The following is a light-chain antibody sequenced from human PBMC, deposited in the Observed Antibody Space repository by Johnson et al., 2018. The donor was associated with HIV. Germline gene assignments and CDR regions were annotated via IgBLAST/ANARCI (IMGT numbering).Light chain of an antibody. CDR1: SSNIGNNY. CDR3: GTWDSSLSAGV. J-gene: IGLJ1*01. V-gene: IGLV1-51*02. Sequence: VLTQPPSVSAAPGQKVTISCSGSSSNIGNNYVSWYQQLPGTAPKLLIYENNKRPSGIPDRFSGSKSGTSATLGITGLQTGDEADYYCGTWDSSLSAGVFGTGTKVT. CDR2: ENN.